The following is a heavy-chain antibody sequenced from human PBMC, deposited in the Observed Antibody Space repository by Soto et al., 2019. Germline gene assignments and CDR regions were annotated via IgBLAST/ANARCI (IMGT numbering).Heavy chain of an antibody. J-gene: IGHJ5*02. Sequence: QVQLVQSGTEVKKPGASVTVSCKSSGYTFTDFYLHWLRQAPGQGLEWVGWINPKTGDTKSSKKFQGRVTMSRDPSVSTAYIDLTSLTADDTAMYYCATGTNGTTGWYHPWGQGTRVTVSS. CDR1: GYTFTDFY. CDR2: INPKTGDT. V-gene: IGHV1-2*02. CDR3: ATGTNGTTGWYHP. D-gene: IGHD1-1*01.